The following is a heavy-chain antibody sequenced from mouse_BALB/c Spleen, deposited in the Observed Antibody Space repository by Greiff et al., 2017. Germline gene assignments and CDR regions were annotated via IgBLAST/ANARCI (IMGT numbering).Heavy chain of an antibody. CDR3: AREGYDAY. V-gene: IGHV3-6*02. CDR1: GYSITSGYY. D-gene: IGHD2-2*01. Sequence: EVKLMESGPGLVKPSQSLSLTCSVTGYSITSGYYWNWIRQFPGNKLEWMGYISYDGSNNYNPSLKNRISITRDTSKNQFFLKLNSVTTEDTATYYCAREGYDAYWGQGTLVTVSA. J-gene: IGHJ3*01. CDR2: ISYDGSN.